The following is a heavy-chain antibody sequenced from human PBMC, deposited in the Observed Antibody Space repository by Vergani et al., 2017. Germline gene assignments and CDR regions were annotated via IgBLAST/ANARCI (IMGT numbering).Heavy chain of an antibody. J-gene: IGHJ1*01. V-gene: IGHV3-21*01. CDR3: ARDYYDSSGYYFGYFQH. CDR1: GFTFSSYS. Sequence: EVQLLESGGGLVQPGGSLRLSCAASGFTFSSYSMNWVRQAPGKGLEWVSSISSSSSYIYYADSVKGRFTISRDNAKNSLYLQMNSLRAEDTAVYYCARDYYDSSGYYFGYFQHWGQGTLVTVSS. CDR2: ISSSSSYI. D-gene: IGHD3-22*01.